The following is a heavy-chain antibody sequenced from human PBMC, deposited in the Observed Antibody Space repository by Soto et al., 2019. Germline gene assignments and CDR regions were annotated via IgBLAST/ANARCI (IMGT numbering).Heavy chain of an antibody. CDR2: IKSKSDGGTT. CDR1: GFTFSNAW. J-gene: IGHJ3*02. D-gene: IGHD1-26*01. CDR3: ATDPFSGSYYGFYI. V-gene: IGHV3-15*01. Sequence: LRLSCAASGFTFSNAWMNWVRQAPGKGLEWVGRIKSKSDGGTTDYAAPVQGRFIVSRDDSKNTLYLQMQSLRTEDTAVYYCATDPFSGSYYGFYIWGQGTMVTVSS.